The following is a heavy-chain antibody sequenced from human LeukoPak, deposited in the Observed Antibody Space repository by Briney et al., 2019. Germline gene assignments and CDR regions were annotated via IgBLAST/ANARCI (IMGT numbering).Heavy chain of an antibody. CDR1: GGSISSSSYY. Sequence: SETLSLTCTVSGGSISSSSYYWGWIRQPQGKGLEWIGSIYYSGSTYYNPSLKSRVTISVDTSKNQFSLKLSSVTAADTAVYYCARAPSSITIFGVVIPDAFDIWGQGTMVTVSS. V-gene: IGHV4-39*07. J-gene: IGHJ3*02. CDR2: IYYSGST. D-gene: IGHD3-3*01. CDR3: ARAPSSITIFGVVIPDAFDI.